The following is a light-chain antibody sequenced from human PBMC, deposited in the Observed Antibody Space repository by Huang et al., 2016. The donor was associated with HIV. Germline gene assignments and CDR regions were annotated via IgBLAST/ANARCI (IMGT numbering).Light chain of an antibody. CDR1: QGINNY. CDR2: SSS. CDR3: LQHNTYPLT. J-gene: IGKJ4*01. Sequence: DIQMTQSPSAMSASVGDRVTINCRASQGINNYLAWFQQKPGTAPKRLIFSSSSLQSGVPSRFSGSGSGTEFTLTISGLQPDDFATYYCLQHNTYPLTFGGGTKVEIK. V-gene: IGKV1-17*03.